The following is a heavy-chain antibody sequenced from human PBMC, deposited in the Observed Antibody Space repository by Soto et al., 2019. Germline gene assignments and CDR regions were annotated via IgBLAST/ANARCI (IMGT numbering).Heavy chain of an antibody. D-gene: IGHD6-6*01. CDR1: GYTFTSYD. J-gene: IGHJ6*03. CDR3: ARGGVEYSSSPADHYYYYYYMDV. V-gene: IGHV1-8*01. Sequence: ASVKVSCKASGYTFTSYDLNXARQATGQGLEWMGWMNPNSGNTGYAQKFQGRVTMTRNTSISTAYMELSSLRSEDTAVYYCARGGVEYSSSPADHYYYYYYMDVWGKGTTVTVSS. CDR2: MNPNSGNT.